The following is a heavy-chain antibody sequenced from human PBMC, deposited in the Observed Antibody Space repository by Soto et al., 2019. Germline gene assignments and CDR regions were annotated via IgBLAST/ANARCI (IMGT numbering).Heavy chain of an antibody. CDR1: GFTFSSYG. CDR3: PRAFSPGVAGRLFDF. J-gene: IGHJ4*02. CDR2: IWYDGSIK. V-gene: IGHV3-33*08. D-gene: IGHD6-19*01. Sequence: LRLSCVASGFTFSSYGMHWVRQAPGKGLEWLAVIWYDGSIKYYADSVKGRFTISRDDSKNTLYLQMDSLRVEDSAISYCPRAFSPGVAGRLFDFWGLGTPVTVSS.